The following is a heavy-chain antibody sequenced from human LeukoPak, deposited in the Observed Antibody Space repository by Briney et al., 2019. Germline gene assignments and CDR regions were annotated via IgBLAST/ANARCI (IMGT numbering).Heavy chain of an antibody. Sequence: GGSLRLSCAASGFTFHQYAIHWVRQVPGKGLEWVSCISWNSGSIGYADSVKGRFTISRDSAKNSVYLQMNSLRPEDTALYYCAKDKAPLYSGYDWDLDFWGQGTLVTVSS. J-gene: IGHJ4*02. CDR3: AKDKAPLYSGYDWDLDF. D-gene: IGHD5-12*01. CDR2: ISWNSGSI. V-gene: IGHV3-9*01. CDR1: GFTFHQYA.